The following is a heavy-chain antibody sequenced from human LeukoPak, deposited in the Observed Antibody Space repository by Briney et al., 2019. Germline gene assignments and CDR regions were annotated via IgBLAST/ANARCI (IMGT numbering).Heavy chain of an antibody. CDR1: GFTFNTYS. CDR3: ASSGIAAPDY. V-gene: IGHV3-21*01. J-gene: IGHJ4*02. Sequence: GGSLRLSCAASGFTFNTYSMNWVRQAPGKGLAWVSSISSSSTYIYYADSVKGRFTISRDNAKNSLYLQMNSLRAEDTAVYYCASSGIAAPDYWGQGTLVTVSS. CDR2: ISSSSTYI. D-gene: IGHD6-13*01.